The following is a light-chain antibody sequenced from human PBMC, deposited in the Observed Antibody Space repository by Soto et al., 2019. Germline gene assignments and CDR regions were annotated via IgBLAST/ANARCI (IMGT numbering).Light chain of an antibody. CDR2: HAS. CDR3: QKWRHWPHSIT. CDR1: ESVSSK. V-gene: IGKV3-11*02. J-gene: IGKJ5*01. Sequence: EIVITQSPATLSVSPGERATLSCRASESVSSKLVWYHKNRGKAPQLLMHHASNRATGIPDRLSGGGSRRDLTLTTRSLESEDFEDYSCQKWRHWPHSITFCQGTRLEI.